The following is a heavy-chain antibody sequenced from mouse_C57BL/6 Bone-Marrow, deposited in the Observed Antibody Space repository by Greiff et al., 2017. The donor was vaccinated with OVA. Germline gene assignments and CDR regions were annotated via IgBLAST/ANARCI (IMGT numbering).Heavy chain of an antibody. J-gene: IGHJ4*01. CDR2: INPNNGGT. V-gene: IGHV1-26*01. D-gene: IGHD2-2*01. CDR1: GYTFTDYY. CDR3: ARGYPYAMDY. Sequence: VQLQQSGPELVKPRASVKISCKASGYTFTDYYMNWVKQSHGKSLEWIGDINPNNGGTSYNQKFKGKATLTVDKSSSTAYMELRSLTSEDSAVYYCARGYPYAMDYWGQGTSVTVSS.